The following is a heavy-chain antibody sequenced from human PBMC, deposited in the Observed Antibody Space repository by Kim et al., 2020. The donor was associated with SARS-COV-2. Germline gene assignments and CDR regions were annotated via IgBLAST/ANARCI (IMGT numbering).Heavy chain of an antibody. CDR1: GYTFTSYA. D-gene: IGHD3-10*01. Sequence: ASVKVSCKASGYTFTSYAMHWVRQAPGQRLEWMGWINAGNGNTKYSQKFQGRVTITRDTSASTAYMELSSLRSEDTAVYYCARESDNERLLWFGESRGWFDPWSQGTLVTVSS. J-gene: IGHJ5*02. V-gene: IGHV1-3*01. CDR3: ARESDNERLLWFGESRGWFDP. CDR2: INAGNGNT.